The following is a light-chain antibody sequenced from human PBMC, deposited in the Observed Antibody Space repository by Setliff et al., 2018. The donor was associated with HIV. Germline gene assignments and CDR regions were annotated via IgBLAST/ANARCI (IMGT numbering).Light chain of an antibody. Sequence: QSVLAQPASVSGSPGQSITISCTGTSSDVGGYNYVSWYQQHPGKAPKLIIYEVTTRPSGVSNRFSGSKSGNTASLTIAGLQAEDEADYYCSSYAITNTLPFGTGTKVT. CDR1: SSDVGGYNY. V-gene: IGLV2-14*01. CDR2: EVT. J-gene: IGLJ1*01. CDR3: SSYAITNTLP.